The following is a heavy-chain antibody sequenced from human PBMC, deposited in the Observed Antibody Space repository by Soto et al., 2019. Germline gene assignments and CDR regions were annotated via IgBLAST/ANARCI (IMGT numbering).Heavy chain of an antibody. D-gene: IGHD3-10*01. CDR2: MNPNSGNT. CDR1: GYTFTSYD. V-gene: IGHV1-8*01. J-gene: IGHJ5*02. CDR3: ARFGWFGELLYNWFDP. Sequence: ASVKVSCKASGYTFTSYDINWVRQATGQGLEWMGWMNPNSGNTGYAQKFQGRVTMTRNTSISTAYMELSSLRSEDTAVYYCARFGWFGELLYNWFDPWGQGTLVTVSS.